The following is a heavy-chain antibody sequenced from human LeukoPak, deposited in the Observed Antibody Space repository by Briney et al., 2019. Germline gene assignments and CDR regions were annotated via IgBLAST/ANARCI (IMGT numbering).Heavy chain of an antibody. CDR3: ARRPPMSAADNWLDP. CDR1: GVSISSGGYY. V-gene: IGHV4-31*03. CDR2: IFYSGST. D-gene: IGHD6-13*01. Sequence: SETLSLTCTVSGVSISSGGYYWSWIRQHPGKGLEWIGYIFYSGSTYYNPSLKSRVTISVDTSKNQFSLKLSSVTAEDTAVYYCARRPPMSAADNWLDPWGQGTLVTVSS. J-gene: IGHJ5*02.